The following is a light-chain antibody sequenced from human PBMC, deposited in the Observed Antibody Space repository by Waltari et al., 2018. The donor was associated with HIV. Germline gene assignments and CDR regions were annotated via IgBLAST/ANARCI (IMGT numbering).Light chain of an antibody. CDR3: GTWDTSLNAGV. CDR1: PSNLGNNY. Sequence: QSVLTKPPSVSAAPGQKVTISCSGSPSNLGNNYVFCYQQVPGTAPKHLIYGNYDRPSGITDRCSGSKSGTSATLGITGLQTGDESYYYCGTWDTSLNAGVFGGGTKLTV. V-gene: IGLV1-51*01. CDR2: GNY. J-gene: IGLJ2*01.